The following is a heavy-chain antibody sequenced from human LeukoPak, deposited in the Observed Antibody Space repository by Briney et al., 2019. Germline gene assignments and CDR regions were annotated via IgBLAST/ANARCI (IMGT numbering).Heavy chain of an antibody. V-gene: IGHV3-23*01. J-gene: IGHJ4*02. CDR3: ANQIAAAGTVN. CDR1: GFTFSSYA. D-gene: IGHD6-13*01. CDR2: TSGSCGST. Sequence: GGSLRLACAAAGFTFSSYAMSWVRQVPGKGLEWVSATSGSCGSTYYADSVKGRFTISRDNSKNTLYLQMNSLRAEDTAVYYCANQIAAAGTVNWGQGTLVTVSS.